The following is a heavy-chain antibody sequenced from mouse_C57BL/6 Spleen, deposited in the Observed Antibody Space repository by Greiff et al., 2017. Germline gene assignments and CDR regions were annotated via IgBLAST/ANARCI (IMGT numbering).Heavy chain of an antibody. J-gene: IGHJ2*01. D-gene: IGHD1-1*01. V-gene: IGHV14-4*01. CDR1: GFNIKDDY. Sequence: VQLQQSRAELVRPGASVKLSCTASGFNIKDDYMHWVKQRPEQGLEWIGWIDPENGDTEYASKFQGKATITADTSSNTAYLQLSSLTSEDTAVYYCTSDYYGSSSFDYWGQGTTLTVSS. CDR2: IDPENGDT. CDR3: TSDYYGSSSFDY.